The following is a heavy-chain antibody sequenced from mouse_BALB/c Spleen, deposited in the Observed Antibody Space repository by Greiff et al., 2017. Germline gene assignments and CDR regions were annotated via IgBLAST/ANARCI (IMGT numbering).Heavy chain of an antibody. J-gene: IGHJ4*01. CDR1: GFNIKDYY. D-gene: IGHD2-4*01. CDR2: IDPENGDT. Sequence: EVKLQESGAELVRSGASVKLSCTASGFNIKDYYMHWVKQRPEQGLEWIGWIDPENGDTEYAPKFQGKATMTADTSSNTAYLQLSSLTSEDTAVYYCAREYEYDGRAMDYWGQGTSVTVSS. V-gene: IGHV14-4*02. CDR3: AREYEYDGRAMDY.